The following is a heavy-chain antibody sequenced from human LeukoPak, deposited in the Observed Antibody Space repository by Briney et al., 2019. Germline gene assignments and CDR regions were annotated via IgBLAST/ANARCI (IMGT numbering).Heavy chain of an antibody. CDR1: GGSISSYY. CDR2: IYYSGST. Sequence: SETLSLTCTVSGGSISSYYWSWIRQPPGKGLEWIGYIYYSGSTNYNPSLKSRVTISVDTSKNQFSLKLSSVTAADTAVYYCARDYYDSSGYYYPSGAFDIWGQGTMVTVSS. J-gene: IGHJ3*02. D-gene: IGHD3-22*01. V-gene: IGHV4-59*01. CDR3: ARDYYDSSGYYYPSGAFDI.